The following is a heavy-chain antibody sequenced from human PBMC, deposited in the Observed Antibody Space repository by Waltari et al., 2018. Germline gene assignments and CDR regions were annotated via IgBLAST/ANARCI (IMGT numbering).Heavy chain of an antibody. CDR3: ARGTLYDFFPRSWFDP. CDR1: GGSISSGGYY. V-gene: IGHV4-31*03. D-gene: IGHD3-3*01. Sequence: QVQLQESGPGLVKPSQTLSLTCTVSGGSISSGGYYWSWIRQHPGKGLEWIGYIYYSGSTYYNPSLKSRVTISVDTSKNQFSLKLSSVTAADTAVYYCARGTLYDFFPRSWFDPWGQGTLVTVSS. J-gene: IGHJ5*02. CDR2: IYYSGST.